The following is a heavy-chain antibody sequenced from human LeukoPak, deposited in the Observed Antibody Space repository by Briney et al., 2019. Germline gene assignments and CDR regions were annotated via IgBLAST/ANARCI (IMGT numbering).Heavy chain of an antibody. Sequence: KTGGSLRLSCAASGFTFSSYSMNWVRQAPGKGLEWVSSISSSSSYIYYADSVKGRFTISRDNAKNSLYLQMNSLRAEDTAVYYCARDRQKATYGDYQDWFDPWGQGTLVTVSS. J-gene: IGHJ5*02. V-gene: IGHV3-21*01. CDR1: GFTFSSYS. CDR3: ARDRQKATYGDYQDWFDP. CDR2: ISSSSSYI. D-gene: IGHD4-17*01.